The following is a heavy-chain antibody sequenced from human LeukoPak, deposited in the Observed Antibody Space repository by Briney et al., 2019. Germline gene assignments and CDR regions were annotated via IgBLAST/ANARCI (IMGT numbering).Heavy chain of an antibody. CDR3: VRKFPGYNGMDV. CDR2: INSDGTNK. D-gene: IGHD1-1*01. Sequence: GGSLRLSCAASGFTSSSYFMHWVRQVPGKGLVWVSRINSDGTNKVYADSVKGRVTISRDNAENTLYLQMNSLRAEDTAVYYCVRKFPGYNGMDVWGQGTTVIVSS. J-gene: IGHJ6*02. CDR1: GFTSSSYF. V-gene: IGHV3-74*03.